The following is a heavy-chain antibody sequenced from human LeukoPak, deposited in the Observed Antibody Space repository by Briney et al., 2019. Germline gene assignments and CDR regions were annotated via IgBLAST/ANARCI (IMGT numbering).Heavy chain of an antibody. Sequence: PGRSLRLSCAASGLTFSSYGMHWVRQAPGKGLEWVAVISYDGSNKYYADSVKGRFTISRDNSKNTLYLQMNSLRAEDTAVYYCAKGVLAYCSGGSCYDVHYWGQGTLVTVSS. D-gene: IGHD2-15*01. J-gene: IGHJ4*02. V-gene: IGHV3-30*18. CDR2: ISYDGSNK. CDR3: AKGVLAYCSGGSCYDVHY. CDR1: GLTFSSYG.